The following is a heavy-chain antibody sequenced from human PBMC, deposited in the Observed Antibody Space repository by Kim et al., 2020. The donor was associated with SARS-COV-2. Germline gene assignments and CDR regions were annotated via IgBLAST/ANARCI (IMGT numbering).Heavy chain of an antibody. Sequence: GGSLRLSCGASGFTFNTYGMHWVRQAPGKGLEWVALISYDGSNTYYADSVKGRFTISRDNSRDTLSLQMSSLRPEDTAVYNCILIPTTDSLRQPFAIWGHRT. CDR3: ILIPTTDSLRQPFAI. J-gene: IGHJ3*02. CDR2: ISYDGSNT. V-gene: IGHV3-30*03. D-gene: IGHD3-22*01. CDR1: GFTFNTYG.